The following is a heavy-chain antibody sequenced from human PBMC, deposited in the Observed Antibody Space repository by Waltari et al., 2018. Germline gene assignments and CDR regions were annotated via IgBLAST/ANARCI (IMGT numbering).Heavy chain of an antibody. D-gene: IGHD1-7*01. CDR2: ISSSSSTI. CDR3: ARGCRQTGTTFGY. CDR1: GFTFSSYS. V-gene: IGHV3-48*01. Sequence: EVQLVESGGGLVQPGGSLRLSCAASGFTFSSYSMNWVRKAPGKGLELVSYISSSSSTIYYADSVKGRFTISRDNAKNSLYLQMNSLRAEDTAVYYCARGCRQTGTTFGYWGQGTLVTVSS. J-gene: IGHJ4*02.